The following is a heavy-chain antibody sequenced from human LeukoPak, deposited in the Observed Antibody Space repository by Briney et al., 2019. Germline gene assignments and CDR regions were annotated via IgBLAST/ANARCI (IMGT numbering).Heavy chain of an antibody. CDR1: RFTFSSYS. V-gene: IGHV3-21*01. Sequence: KTGGSLRLSCAASRFTFSSYSMNWVRQAPGKGLEWVSSISSSSSSIYYADSLKGRFTISRDNAKTSLYLQMNSLRAEDTAVYYCARLADYGNYGPREYLDFWGQGTLVTVSS. J-gene: IGHJ4*02. CDR3: ARLADYGNYGPREYLDF. D-gene: IGHD4-11*01. CDR2: ISSSSSSI.